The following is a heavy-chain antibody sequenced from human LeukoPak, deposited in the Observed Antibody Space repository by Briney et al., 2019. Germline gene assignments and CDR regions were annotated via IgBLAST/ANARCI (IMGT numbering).Heavy chain of an antibody. CDR1: GFTFSSYG. CDR2: IRYDGSNK. CDR3: ARDLGIAAAGTGGDFYY. D-gene: IGHD6-13*01. J-gene: IGHJ4*02. V-gene: IGHV3-30*02. Sequence: QSGGSLRLSCAASGFTFSSYGMHWVRQAPGKGLEWVAFIRYDGSNKYYADSVKGRFTISRDNSKNTLYLQMNSLRAEDTAVYYCARDLGIAAAGTGGDFYYWGQGTLVTVSS.